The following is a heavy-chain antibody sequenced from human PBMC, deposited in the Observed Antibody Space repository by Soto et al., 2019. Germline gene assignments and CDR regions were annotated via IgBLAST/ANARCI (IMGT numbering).Heavy chain of an antibody. CDR2: IYYSGST. V-gene: IGHV4-59*01. CDR3: ARESFGRSVWFDP. Sequence: SETLSLTCTVSGGSISSYYWSWIRQPPGKGLEWIGYIYYSGSTNYNPSLKSRVTISVDTSKNQFSLKLSSVTAADTAVYYCARESFGRSVWFDPWGQGTLVTVPQ. D-gene: IGHD3-16*01. J-gene: IGHJ5*02. CDR1: GGSISSYY.